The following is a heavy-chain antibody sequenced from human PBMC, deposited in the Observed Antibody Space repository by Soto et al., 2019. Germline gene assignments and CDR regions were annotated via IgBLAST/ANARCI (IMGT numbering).Heavy chain of an antibody. D-gene: IGHD3-10*01. CDR3: AREGAWFGNPNWFDP. Sequence: GGSLRLSCAASGFTFSSYSMNWVRQAPGKGLEWVSSISSSSSYIYYADSVKGRFTISRDNAKNSLYLQMNSLRAEDTAVYYCAREGAWFGNPNWFDPWGQGTLVTVSS. CDR1: GFTFSSYS. CDR2: ISSSSSYI. J-gene: IGHJ5*02. V-gene: IGHV3-21*01.